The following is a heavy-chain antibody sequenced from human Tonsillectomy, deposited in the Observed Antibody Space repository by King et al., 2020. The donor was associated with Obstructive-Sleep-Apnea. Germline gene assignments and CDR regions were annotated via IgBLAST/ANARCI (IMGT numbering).Heavy chain of an antibody. Sequence: VQLVESGGGLVQPGGSLRLSCAASGFTFSDHHMDWVRQAPGKGLEWVGRTRDKAHRYTTEYAASVKGRFIISRDDSRNSLHLQMNSLETEDTAVYYCVRVGESYRFDYWGQGTLVTVSS. CDR3: VRVGESYRFDY. J-gene: IGHJ4*02. CDR1: GFTFSDHH. D-gene: IGHD3-10*01. CDR2: TRDKAHRYTT. V-gene: IGHV3-72*01.